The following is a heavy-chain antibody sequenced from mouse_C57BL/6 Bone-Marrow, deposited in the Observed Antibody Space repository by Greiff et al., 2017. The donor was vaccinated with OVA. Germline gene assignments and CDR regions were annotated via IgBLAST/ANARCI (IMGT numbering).Heavy chain of an antibody. Sequence: EVKLQESGPELVKPGASVKIPCKASGYTFTDYNMDWVKQSHGKSLEWIGDINPNNGGTIYNQKFKGKATLTVDKSSSTAYMELRSLTSEDTAVYYCARHYYGSSLVYYYAMDYWGQGTSVTVSS. V-gene: IGHV1-18*01. CDR2: INPNNGGT. CDR1: GYTFTDYN. D-gene: IGHD1-1*01. CDR3: ARHYYGSSLVYYYAMDY. J-gene: IGHJ4*01.